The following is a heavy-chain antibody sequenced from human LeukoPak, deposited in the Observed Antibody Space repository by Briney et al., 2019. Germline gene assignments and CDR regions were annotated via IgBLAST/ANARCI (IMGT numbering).Heavy chain of an antibody. D-gene: IGHD4-17*01. CDR2: ISSSSTI. Sequence: PGGSLRLPCAASGFTFSSYSMNWVRQAPGKGLEWVSYISSSSTIYYANSVKGRFTMSRDNAKNSLYLQMNSLRDEDTAVYYCARDQYGAYAIDYWGQGTLVTVSS. CDR3: ARDQYGAYAIDY. V-gene: IGHV3-48*02. J-gene: IGHJ4*02. CDR1: GFTFSSYS.